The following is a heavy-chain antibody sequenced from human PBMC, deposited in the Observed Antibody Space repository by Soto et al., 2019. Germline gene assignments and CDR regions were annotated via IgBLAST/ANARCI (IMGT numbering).Heavy chain of an antibody. CDR2: ISGSGGST. Sequence: EVQLLESGGGLVQPGGSLRLSCAASGFTFSSYAMSWVRQAPGKGLEWVSAISGSGGSTYYADSVKGRFPISRDNSKNTLYLQMNSLRAEDTAVYYCAKDPRGYSYASDAFDIWGQGTMVTVSS. CDR3: AKDPRGYSYASDAFDI. CDR1: GFTFSSYA. D-gene: IGHD5-18*01. V-gene: IGHV3-23*01. J-gene: IGHJ3*02.